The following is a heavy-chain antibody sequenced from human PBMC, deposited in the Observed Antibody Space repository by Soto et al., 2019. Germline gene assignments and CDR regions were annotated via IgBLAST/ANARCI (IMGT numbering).Heavy chain of an antibody. CDR3: ARGGPDLRGAARRLGWFDP. CDR2: IIPIFGTA. J-gene: IGHJ5*02. D-gene: IGHD6-6*01. Sequence: QVQLVQSGAEVKKPGSSVKFSCKASGGTFSSYAISWVRQAPGPGLEWMGGIIPIFGTANYAQKFQGRVTITADASTSTAYMELSSLRSEDTAVDYFARGGPDLRGAARRLGWFDPWGQGTLVTVSS. V-gene: IGHV1-69*01. CDR1: GGTFSSYA.